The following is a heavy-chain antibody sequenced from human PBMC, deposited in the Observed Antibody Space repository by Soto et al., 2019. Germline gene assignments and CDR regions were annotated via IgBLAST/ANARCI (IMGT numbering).Heavy chain of an antibody. J-gene: IGHJ4*02. CDR3: AKAVTYSSGWESGHRIDY. V-gene: IGHV3-23*01. Sequence: PGGSLRLSCAASGFTFSSYAMSWVRQAPGKGLEWVSAISGSGGSTYYADSVKGRFTISRDNSKNTLYLQMNSLRAEDTAVYYCAKAVTYSSGWESGHRIDYWGQGTLVTVSS. D-gene: IGHD6-19*01. CDR1: GFTFSSYA. CDR2: ISGSGGST.